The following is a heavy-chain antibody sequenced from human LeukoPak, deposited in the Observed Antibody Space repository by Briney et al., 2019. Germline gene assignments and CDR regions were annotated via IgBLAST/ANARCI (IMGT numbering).Heavy chain of an antibody. D-gene: IGHD3-10*01. Sequence: ASVKVSCKASGYTFTSYAMHWVRQAPGQRLEWMGWINAGNGNTKYSQKFQGRVTITRDTSASTACMELSSLRSEDTAVYYCARDRQYPFGFDYWGQGTLVTVSS. J-gene: IGHJ4*02. CDR1: GYTFTSYA. CDR3: ARDRQYPFGFDY. V-gene: IGHV1-3*01. CDR2: INAGNGNT.